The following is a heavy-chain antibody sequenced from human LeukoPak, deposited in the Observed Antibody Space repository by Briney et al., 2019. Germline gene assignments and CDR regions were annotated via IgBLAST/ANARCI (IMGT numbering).Heavy chain of an antibody. J-gene: IGHJ4*02. CDR1: GGSFSGYY. Sequence: SETLSLTCAVYGGSFSGYYWSWIRQPPGKGLEWIGEINHSGSTNYNPSLKSRVTISVDTSKNQLSLKLSSVTAADTAVYYCARGLAKYYFDYWGQGTLVTVSS. V-gene: IGHV4-34*01. CDR2: INHSGST. CDR3: ARGLAKYYFDY. D-gene: IGHD5-12*01.